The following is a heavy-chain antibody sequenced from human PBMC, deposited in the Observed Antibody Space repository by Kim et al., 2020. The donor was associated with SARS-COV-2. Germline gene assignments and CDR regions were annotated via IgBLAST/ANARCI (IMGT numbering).Heavy chain of an antibody. D-gene: IGHD6-13*01. J-gene: IGHJ6*02. CDR1: GFTFSSYS. CDR2: ISSSSSYI. CDR3: ARQEVAAAEAYYYYGMDV. Sequence: GGSLRLSCAASGFTFSSYSMNWVRQAPGKGLEWVSSISSSSSYIYYADSVKGRFTISRDNAKNSLYLQMNSLRAEDTAVYYCARQEVAAAEAYYYYGMDVWGQGTTVTVSS. V-gene: IGHV3-21*01.